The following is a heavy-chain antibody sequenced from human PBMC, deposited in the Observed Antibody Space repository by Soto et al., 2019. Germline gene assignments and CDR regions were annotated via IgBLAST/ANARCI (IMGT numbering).Heavy chain of an antibody. J-gene: IGHJ4*02. CDR3: ARAQHPSVLYCVGY. Sequence: EVQLVESGGGLVKPGGSLRLSFAASGFTLSSYSMSWVRQAPRKGLEWVSSIRSSSRNIYYAASVKGRFTISRENAQNSLYLQINSLGAEDSAVDYCARAQHPSVLYCVGYWGLVTLVAVSS. CDR1: GFTLSSYS. D-gene: IGHD2-8*02. V-gene: IGHV3-21*01. CDR2: IRSSSRNI.